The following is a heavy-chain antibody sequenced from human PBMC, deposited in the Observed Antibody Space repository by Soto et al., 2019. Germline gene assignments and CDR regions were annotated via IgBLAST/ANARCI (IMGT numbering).Heavy chain of an antibody. Sequence: PSETLSLTCTVSGGSISSYYWSWIRQPPGKGLEWIGYIYYSGGTNYNPSLKSRVTISVDTSKNQFSLKLNSVTAADTAVYYCARRGYFDSWGQGTLVTVSS. J-gene: IGHJ4*02. CDR2: IYYSGGT. CDR1: GGSISSYY. D-gene: IGHD3-10*01. V-gene: IGHV4-59*12. CDR3: ARRGYFDS.